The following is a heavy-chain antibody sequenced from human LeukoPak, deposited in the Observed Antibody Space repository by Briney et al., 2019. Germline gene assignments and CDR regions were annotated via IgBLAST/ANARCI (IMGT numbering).Heavy chain of an antibody. CDR1: GGSISSGSYY. J-gene: IGHJ5*02. CDR3: ARLSYYYDST. D-gene: IGHD3-22*01. V-gene: IGHV4-61*02. Sequence: SETLSLTCTVSGGSISSGSYYWGWIRQPAGKGLEWIGRIHTSGSTNQNPSLKSRVTISVDTSKNKFFLKLSSVTAADTAVYYCARLSYYYDSTWGQGTLVTVSS. CDR2: IHTSGST.